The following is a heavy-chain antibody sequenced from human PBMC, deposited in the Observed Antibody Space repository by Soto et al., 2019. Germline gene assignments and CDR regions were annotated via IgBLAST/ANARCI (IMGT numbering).Heavy chain of an antibody. V-gene: IGHV4-59*01. J-gene: IGHJ6*02. Sequence: SETLSLTCTVSGGSITSSYWSWIRRPPGKGREWIAYIYDTGISGYTPSTSYNPSLTSRVTMSVDTSKSQFSLKLTSVTAADTAVYYCARGDDAFFYYGLDVWGQGITVTVSS. CDR2: IYDTGISGYTPST. CDR3: ARGDDAFFYYGLDV. CDR1: GGSITSSY. D-gene: IGHD1-1*01.